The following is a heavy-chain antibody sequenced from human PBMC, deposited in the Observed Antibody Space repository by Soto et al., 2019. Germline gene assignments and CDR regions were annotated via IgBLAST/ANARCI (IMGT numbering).Heavy chain of an antibody. Sequence: GGSLRLSCAASGFTFSSYAMHWVRQAPGKGLEYVSAISSNGGSTYYANSVKGRFTISRDNSKNTLYLQMGSLRAEDMAVYYCAGVEAGIVYVCGKGTTVTVSA. D-gene: IGHD1-26*01. CDR2: ISSNGGST. CDR1: GFTFSSYA. CDR3: AGVEAGIVYV. V-gene: IGHV3-64*01. J-gene: IGHJ6*04.